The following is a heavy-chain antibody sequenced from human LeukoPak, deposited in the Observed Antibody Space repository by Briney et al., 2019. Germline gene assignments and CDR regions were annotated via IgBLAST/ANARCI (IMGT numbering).Heavy chain of an antibody. Sequence: PGGSLRLSCAASGFTFSSYTMNWVRRAPGKGLEWVSAISGSGVGTYYADSVKGRFTISRDNSWNTLYLQMSSLRVEDTAVYYCAKDQVISGSEASDIWGQGTMVTVSS. D-gene: IGHD2-21*01. CDR2: ISGSGVGT. J-gene: IGHJ3*02. V-gene: IGHV3-23*01. CDR1: GFTFSSYT. CDR3: AKDQVISGSEASDI.